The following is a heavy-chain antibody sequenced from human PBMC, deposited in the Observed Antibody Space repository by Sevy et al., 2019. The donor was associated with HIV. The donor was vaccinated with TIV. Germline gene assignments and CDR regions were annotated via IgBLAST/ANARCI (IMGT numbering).Heavy chain of an antibody. D-gene: IGHD2-2*01. CDR3: ARDRGFSSTSEYGMDV. CDR1: GGTFSKYA. V-gene: IGHV1-69*13. J-gene: IGHJ6*02. Sequence: ASVKVSCKASGGTFSKYAITWARQAPGQGLEWMGGIIPIFGTANYAQKFQGRVTITADESTSTAYMELSSLRSEDTAVYYCARDRGFSSTSEYGMDVWGQGTTVTVSS. CDR2: IIPIFGTA.